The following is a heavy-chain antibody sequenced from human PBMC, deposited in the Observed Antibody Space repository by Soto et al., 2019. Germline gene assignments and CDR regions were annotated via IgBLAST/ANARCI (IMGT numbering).Heavy chain of an antibody. J-gene: IGHJ5*02. D-gene: IGHD2-2*01. CDR1: GFTVSSNY. CDR2: IYSGGST. CDR3: ARGGGAAATGWFDP. V-gene: IGHV3-53*01. Sequence: EVQLVESGGGLIQPGGSLRLSCAASGFTVSSNYMSWVRQAPGKGLEWVSVIYSGGSTYYADSVKGRFTISRDNSKNTLYFQMNSLGAGDTAVYYWARGGGAAATGWFDPWGQGTLVTVSS.